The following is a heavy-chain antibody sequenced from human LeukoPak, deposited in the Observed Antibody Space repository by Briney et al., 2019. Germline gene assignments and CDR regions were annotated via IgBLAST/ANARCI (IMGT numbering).Heavy chain of an antibody. CDR3: ARDGRWEKTPSC. V-gene: IGHV3-7*01. D-gene: IGHD2-2*01. J-gene: IGHJ4*02. CDR2: IKPDGSEK. CDR1: GFTFSIYW. Sequence: PGGSLRLSCAASGFTFSIYWMSWVRQTPGKGLEWVANIKPDGSEKYYVDSVKGRFTISRDNAKNALLLQMNSLRAEDTAVYFCARDGRWEKTPSCWGQGTLVTVSS.